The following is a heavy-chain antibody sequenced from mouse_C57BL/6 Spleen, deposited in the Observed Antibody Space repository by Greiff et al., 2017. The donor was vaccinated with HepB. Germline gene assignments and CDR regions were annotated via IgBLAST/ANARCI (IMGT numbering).Heavy chain of an antibody. V-gene: IGHV1-63*01. CDR2: IYPGGGYT. Sequence: LVESGAELVRPGTSVKMSCKASGYTFTNYWIGWAKQRPGHGLEWIGDIYPGGGYTKYNEKFKGKATLTADKSSSTAYMQFSSLTSEDSAIYYCARSLYYGSSEEDAMDYWGQGTSVTVSS. CDR1: GYTFTNYW. J-gene: IGHJ4*01. D-gene: IGHD1-1*01. CDR3: ARSLYYGSSEEDAMDY.